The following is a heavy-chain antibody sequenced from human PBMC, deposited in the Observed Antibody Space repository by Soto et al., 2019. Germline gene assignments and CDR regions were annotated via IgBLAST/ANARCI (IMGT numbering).Heavy chain of an antibody. V-gene: IGHV4-59*08. CDR3: ARRYGGAFDI. Sequence: SETLSLTCTVSVGSISSYYWSWIRQPPGKGLEWIGYIYYSGSTNYNPSLKSRVTISVDTSKNQFSLKLSSVTAADTAVYYCARRYGGAFDIWGQGTMVTVS. D-gene: IGHD3-10*01. J-gene: IGHJ3*02. CDR1: VGSISSYY. CDR2: IYYSGST.